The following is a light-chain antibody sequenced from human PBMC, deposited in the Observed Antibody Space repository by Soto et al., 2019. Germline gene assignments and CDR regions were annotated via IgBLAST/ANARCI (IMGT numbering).Light chain of an antibody. CDR2: GAS. CDR1: QSVSYNY. Sequence: ETVLTQSPGTLSLSPGERATLSCRASQSVSYNYLAWYQQKPGQAPRLLIYGASNRATGIPDRFSGSGSGTDFTLTISRLEPEDFAVNYCQQYGSSGTFGQGTKVDIK. V-gene: IGKV3-20*01. CDR3: QQYGSSGT. J-gene: IGKJ1*01.